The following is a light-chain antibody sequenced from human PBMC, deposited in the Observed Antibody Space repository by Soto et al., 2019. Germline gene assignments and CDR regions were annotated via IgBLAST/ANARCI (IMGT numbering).Light chain of an antibody. CDR3: QQTYITPPWT. Sequence: DIQMTQSPSSLSASVGDRVTITCRASQSISRFLNWYQQKSGKPPQLLIYAASSLQSGVPSRFSGSGSGTDFTLTISSLQPADFATYYCQQTYITPPWTFGQGSKVEIK. J-gene: IGKJ1*01. CDR1: QSISRF. V-gene: IGKV1-39*01. CDR2: AAS.